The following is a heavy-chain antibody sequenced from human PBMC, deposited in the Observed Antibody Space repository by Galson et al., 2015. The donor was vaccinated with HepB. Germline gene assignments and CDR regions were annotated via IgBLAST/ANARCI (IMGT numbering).Heavy chain of an antibody. J-gene: IGHJ6*02. Sequence: SLRLSCAASGFSFSAYGMHWVRQVPCRGLEGVAIISYDGMNESHGASLKGRFTISRDNSKNKVFLQMESLRTEDTALYYCAKGGMSLSYQLLVDYFYYAMDVWGRGTTVTVSS. V-gene: IGHV3-30*18. D-gene: IGHD1-1*01. CDR2: ISYDGMNE. CDR1: GFSFSAYG. CDR3: AKGGMSLSYQLLVDYFYYAMDV.